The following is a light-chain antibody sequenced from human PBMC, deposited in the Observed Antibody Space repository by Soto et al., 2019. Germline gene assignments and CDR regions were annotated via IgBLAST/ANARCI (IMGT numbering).Light chain of an antibody. V-gene: IGKV1-5*01. J-gene: IGKJ1*01. CDR2: DAS. Sequence: DIQMTQSPSTLSASVGDRVTITCRASQTISNWLAWYQQKPGKAPKLLIYDASSLQSGVPSRFSGSGSGTDFTLTISCLQSEDFATYYCQQYYSYPPATFGQGTKVDIK. CDR1: QTISNW. CDR3: QQYYSYPPAT.